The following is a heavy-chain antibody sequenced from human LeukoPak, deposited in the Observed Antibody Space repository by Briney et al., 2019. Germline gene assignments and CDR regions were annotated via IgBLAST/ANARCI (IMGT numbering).Heavy chain of an antibody. V-gene: IGHV4-59*01. J-gene: IGHJ4*02. CDR1: DDSISDYY. D-gene: IGHD3-16*01. Sequence: PSETLSLTCTVSDDSISDYYRGWIRQPPGKGLEWIGYFHNSGTATYNPSLKSRVTISADTSKNQFSLKLNSLTTADTAVYYCTRGAGWLIDYWGQGILVTVSS. CDR3: TRGAGWLIDY. CDR2: FHNSGTA.